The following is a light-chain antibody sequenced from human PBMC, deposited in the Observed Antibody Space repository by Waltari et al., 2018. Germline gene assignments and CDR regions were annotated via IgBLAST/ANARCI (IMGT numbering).Light chain of an antibody. J-gene: IGLJ2*01. CDR3: QAWDSSTGVV. Sequence: YALTQPPSVSVSPGQTARIGCSGDLLGEKYVSWYKQNPGTSPILLIFQDTKRPSGIPERFSGSGSGKTATLTIRGTQVMDEGDYYCQAWDSSTGVVFGGGTKLTVL. V-gene: IGLV3-1*01. CDR1: LLGEKY. CDR2: QDT.